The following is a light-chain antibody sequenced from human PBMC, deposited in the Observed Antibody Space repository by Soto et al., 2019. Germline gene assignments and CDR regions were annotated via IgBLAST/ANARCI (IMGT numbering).Light chain of an antibody. J-gene: IGLJ2*01. Sequence: QSVLTQPPSLSGAPGQNIIISCTGGGSNIGAGFDVHWYQQLPGTAPKLLIYGNTNRPSGVPDRFSGSKSGTSASLVITGLQAEDEAAYYCPPYDTGLSGPVVFGGGTKLTVL. CDR1: GSNIGAGFD. CDR3: PPYDTGLSGPVV. CDR2: GNT. V-gene: IGLV1-40*01.